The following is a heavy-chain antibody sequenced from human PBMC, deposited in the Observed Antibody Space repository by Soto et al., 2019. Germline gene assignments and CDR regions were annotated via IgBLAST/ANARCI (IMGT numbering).Heavy chain of an antibody. V-gene: IGHV3-23*01. CDR3: VKREEKTGEKYFDY. D-gene: IGHD7-27*01. CDR2: FAGDFINT. J-gene: IGHJ4*02. CDR1: GFTVNNHA. Sequence: EVQLLESGGGLVQPGGSLRLSCAASGFTVNNHAMHWVRQAPGEGLEWVSGFAGDFINTRYADSVRGRFTISRDTSKNTLSLQMDSLRVEDTAIYYCVKREEKTGEKYFDYWGQGTLVTVSS.